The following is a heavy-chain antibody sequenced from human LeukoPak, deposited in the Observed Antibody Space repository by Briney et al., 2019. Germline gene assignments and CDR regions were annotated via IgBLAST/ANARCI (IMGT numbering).Heavy chain of an antibody. Sequence: GGSLRLSCAASGFTVNTFYMSWVRQAPGKGLEWVSVLYTAGVTYYAASVQGRFTISRDTSTNTLFLQMDDLRADDTATYYCARSGPTVLWSKYFDYWGQGAMVTVSS. V-gene: IGHV3-66*01. CDR3: ARSGPTVLWSKYFDY. D-gene: IGHD3-10*01. J-gene: IGHJ4*02. CDR1: GFTVNTFY. CDR2: LYTAGVT.